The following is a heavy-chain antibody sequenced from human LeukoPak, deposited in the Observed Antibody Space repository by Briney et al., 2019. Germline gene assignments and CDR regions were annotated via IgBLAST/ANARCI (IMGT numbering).Heavy chain of an antibody. V-gene: IGHV3-30-3*01. CDR1: GFTFSSYA. D-gene: IGHD2-21*02. CDR3: ARVPGDFLFDY. Sequence: GGSLRLSCAASGFTFSSYAMHWVRQAPCKGLEWVAVISYDGSNKYYADSVKGRFTISRDNSKNTLYLQMNSLRAEDTAVYYCARVPGDFLFDYWGQGTLVTVSS. J-gene: IGHJ4*02. CDR2: ISYDGSNK.